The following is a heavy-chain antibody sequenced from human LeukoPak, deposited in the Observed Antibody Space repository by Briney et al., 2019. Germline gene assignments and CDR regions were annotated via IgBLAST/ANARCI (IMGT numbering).Heavy chain of an antibody. V-gene: IGHV3-23*01. CDR3: AKGCGGACYYFDP. D-gene: IGHD2-21*02. Sequence: PGGSLRLSCAASGFTFSSYAMSWVRQAAGRGLEWVSSISGSGGSTNYADSVKGRFTISRDNSKNTLYLQMNSLRAEDTAVYYCAKGCGGACYYFDPWGQGTLVTVSS. CDR1: GFTFSSYA. J-gene: IGHJ5*02. CDR2: ISGSGGST.